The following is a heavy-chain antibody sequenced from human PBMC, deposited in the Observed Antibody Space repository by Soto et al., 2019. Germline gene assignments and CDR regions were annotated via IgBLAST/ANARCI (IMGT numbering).Heavy chain of an antibody. Sequence: ASVKVSCKASGYTFTSYGISWVRQAPGQGLEWMGWISAYNGNTNYALKLQGRVTMTTDTSTSGAYMELRSLRSDDTAVYYCARDVSGGTYPWFFDPWGRGTLVTVSS. CDR2: ISAYNGNT. CDR1: GYTFTSYG. CDR3: ARDVSGGTYPWFFDP. D-gene: IGHD1-26*01. V-gene: IGHV1-18*01. J-gene: IGHJ2*01.